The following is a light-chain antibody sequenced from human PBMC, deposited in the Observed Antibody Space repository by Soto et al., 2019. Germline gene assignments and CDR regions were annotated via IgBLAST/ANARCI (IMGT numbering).Light chain of an antibody. J-gene: IGLJ1*01. CDR1: SSDVGGYNY. Sequence: QSALTQPRSVSGSPGQSVTISCTGTSSDVGGYNYVSWYQQHPGKAPKVMIYDVSERPSGVPDRFSGSKSGNTASLTISGHQAEDEADYYCCSSAGSPRYVFGTGTKLTVL. V-gene: IGLV2-11*01. CDR3: CSSAGSPRYV. CDR2: DVS.